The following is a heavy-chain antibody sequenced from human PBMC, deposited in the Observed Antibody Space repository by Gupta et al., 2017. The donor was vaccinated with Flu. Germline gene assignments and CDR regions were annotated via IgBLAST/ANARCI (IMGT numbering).Heavy chain of an antibody. J-gene: IGHJ4*02. CDR3: AKEGSDVRAAMYYFDY. V-gene: IGHV3-9*01. CDR1: GFTFDDYA. CDR2: ISWNSGSI. Sequence: EVQLVESGGGLVQPGRSLRLSCAASGFTFDDYAMHWVRQAPGKGLEWVSGISWNSGSIGYADSVKGRFTISRDNAKNSLYLQMNSLRAEDTALYYCAKEGSDVRAAMYYFDYWGQGTLVTVSS. D-gene: IGHD2-2*01.